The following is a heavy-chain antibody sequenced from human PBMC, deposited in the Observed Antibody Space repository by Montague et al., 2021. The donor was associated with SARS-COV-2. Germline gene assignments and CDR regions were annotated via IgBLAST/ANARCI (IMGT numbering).Heavy chain of an antibody. CDR1: GFTFRNYW. D-gene: IGHD6-19*01. V-gene: IGHV3-74*01. CDR2: VNPDGTRT. Sequence: SLRLSCAAPGFTFRNYWMEWVRQGPGKGLVWVSNVNPDGTRTNYADSAKGRVTISRDNAKNTLYLQIDSLTADDTAVYYCARGAFSNGLDKWGQGTLVTVSS. CDR3: ARGAFSNGLDK. J-gene: IGHJ4*02.